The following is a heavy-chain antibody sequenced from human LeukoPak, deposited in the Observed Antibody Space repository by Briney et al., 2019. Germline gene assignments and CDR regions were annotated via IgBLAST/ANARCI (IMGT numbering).Heavy chain of an antibody. CDR1: GFTVSSNY. D-gene: IGHD2-15*01. V-gene: IGHV3-48*02. CDR2: ITSTDSST. Sequence: GGSLRLSCAASGFTVSSNYMSWVRKAPGKGLEWVSYITSTDSSTHFADSVKGRFTISRDNAKNSLYLQMNSLRDEDTAVYYCVRDSSWSFDYWGQGTLVTVSS. J-gene: IGHJ4*02. CDR3: VRDSSWSFDY.